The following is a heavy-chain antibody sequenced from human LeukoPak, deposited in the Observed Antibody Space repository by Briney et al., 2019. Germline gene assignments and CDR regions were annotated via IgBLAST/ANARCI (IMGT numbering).Heavy chain of an antibody. V-gene: IGHV3-30*18. D-gene: IGHD6-13*01. Sequence: SCKASGYTFTGYYMHWVRQAPGKGLEWVAVISYDGSNKYYADSVKGRFTISRDNSKNTLYLQMNSLRAEDTAVYYCAKDSSSSWYEYYVEDYWGQGTLVTVSS. J-gene: IGHJ4*02. CDR1: GYTFTGYY. CDR3: AKDSSSSWYEYYVEDY. CDR2: ISYDGSNK.